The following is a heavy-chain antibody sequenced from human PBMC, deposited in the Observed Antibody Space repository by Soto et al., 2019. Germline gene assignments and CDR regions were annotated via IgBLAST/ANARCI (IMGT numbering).Heavy chain of an antibody. CDR3: GRLEGLATISYYFDY. J-gene: IGHJ4*02. Sequence: GGSLRLSCAASGFTFSSYAMHWVRQAPGKGLEWVAVISYDGSNKYYADSVKGRFTISRDNSKNTLYLQMNSLRAEDTAVYYCGRLEGLATISYYFDYWGQGALVTVSS. D-gene: IGHD3-9*01. V-gene: IGHV3-30-3*01. CDR2: ISYDGSNK. CDR1: GFTFSSYA.